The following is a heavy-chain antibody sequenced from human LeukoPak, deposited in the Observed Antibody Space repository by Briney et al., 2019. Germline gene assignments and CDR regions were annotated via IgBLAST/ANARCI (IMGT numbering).Heavy chain of an antibody. Sequence: PGGSLRLSCAASGFTFSSYDMSWVRQAPGKGLEWVSGISGSGSSTYYADSVKGRFTISRDNSKSTLYLQMNSLRAEDTAVYYCAAARHYYGSGVFDYWGQGTLVTVSS. CDR2: ISGSGSST. CDR1: GFTFSSYD. D-gene: IGHD3-10*01. J-gene: IGHJ4*02. V-gene: IGHV3-23*01. CDR3: AAARHYYGSGVFDY.